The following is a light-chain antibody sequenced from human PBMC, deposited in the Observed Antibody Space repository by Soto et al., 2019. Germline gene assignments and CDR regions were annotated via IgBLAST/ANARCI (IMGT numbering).Light chain of an antibody. CDR1: RYIRTA. J-gene: IGKJ1*01. CDR3: QQYNSYSRT. V-gene: IGKV1-17*01. Sequence: DIQMTQSPSSLSASVGARVPITCRASRYIRTALSWYQHRPGQAPKVLICVASSLQSGVPSRFSGSGSGTEFTLTISSLQPDDFATYYCQQYNSYSRTFGQGTKVDIK. CDR2: VAS.